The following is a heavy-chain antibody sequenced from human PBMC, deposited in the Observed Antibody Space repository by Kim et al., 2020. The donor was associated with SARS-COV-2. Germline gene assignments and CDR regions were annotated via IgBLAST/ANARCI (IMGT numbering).Heavy chain of an antibody. CDR3: ARSRFPIVGIAAAGTFFAY. Sequence: GGSLRLSCAASGFTFSSYWMSWVRQAPGKGLEWVANIKQDGREKYYVDSVKGRFTISRDNAKNSLYLQMNSLRAEDTAVYYCARSRFPIVGIAAAGTFFAYWGRGTLGTVSS. D-gene: IGHD6-13*01. CDR2: IKQDGREK. V-gene: IGHV3-7*01. J-gene: IGHJ4*02. CDR1: GFTFSSYW.